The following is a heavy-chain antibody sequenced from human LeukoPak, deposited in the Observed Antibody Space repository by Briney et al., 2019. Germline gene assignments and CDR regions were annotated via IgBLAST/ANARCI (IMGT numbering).Heavy chain of an antibody. D-gene: IGHD2-21*02. V-gene: IGHV3-30-3*01. CDR3: ARDGRLSDYGMDV. Sequence: GGSLRLSCAASGFTFTNYAMSWVRQAPGKGLEWVAVISYDGSNKYYADSVKGRFTISRDNSKNTLYLQMNSLRAEDTAVYYCARDGRLSDYGMDVWGQGTTVTVSS. CDR1: GFTFTNYA. CDR2: ISYDGSNK. J-gene: IGHJ6*02.